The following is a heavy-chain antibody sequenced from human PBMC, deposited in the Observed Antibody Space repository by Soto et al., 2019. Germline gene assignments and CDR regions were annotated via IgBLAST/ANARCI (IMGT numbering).Heavy chain of an antibody. J-gene: IGHJ4*01. D-gene: IGHD3-3*01. V-gene: IGHV3-23*01. CDR2: ISGSGGST. CDR1: GFTFSSYA. CDR3: AKLPYDFWSGYPPLVYFDY. Sequence: GGSLRLSCAASGFTFSSYAMSWVRQAPGKGLEWVSAISGSGGSTYYADSVEGRFTISRDNSKNTLYLQMNSLRAEDTAVYYCAKLPYDFWSGYPPLVYFDYWGHGTLVTVSS.